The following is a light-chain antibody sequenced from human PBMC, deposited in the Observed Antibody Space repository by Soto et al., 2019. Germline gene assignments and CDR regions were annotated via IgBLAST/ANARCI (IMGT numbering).Light chain of an antibody. Sequence: AIQLTQSPSSLSASVGDRVTITCRASQDISSALAWYQQKPGKHPELLIYDASSLESGVPLRFSGSASGTDFTLTISSLQTEDFATYYCQQFNNYPRTFGQGTKVDIK. CDR1: QDISSA. CDR3: QQFNNYPRT. CDR2: DAS. V-gene: IGKV1D-13*01. J-gene: IGKJ1*01.